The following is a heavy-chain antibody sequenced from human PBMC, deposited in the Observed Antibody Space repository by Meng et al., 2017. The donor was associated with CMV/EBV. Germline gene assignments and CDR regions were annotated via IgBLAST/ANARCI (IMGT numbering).Heavy chain of an antibody. Sequence: GESLKISCAASGFTFSSYAMSWVRQAPGKGLEWVSVIYSGGSSTYYADSVKGRFTISRDNSKNTLYLQMNSLRAEDTAVYYCAKPIRFLEWLNGMDVWGQGTTVTVSS. CDR2: IYSGGSST. CDR1: GFTFSSYA. V-gene: IGHV3-23*03. J-gene: IGHJ6*02. D-gene: IGHD3-3*01. CDR3: AKPIRFLEWLNGMDV.